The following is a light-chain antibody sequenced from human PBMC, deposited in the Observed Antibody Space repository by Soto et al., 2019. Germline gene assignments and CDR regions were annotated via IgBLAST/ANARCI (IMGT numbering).Light chain of an antibody. CDR1: QGISNY. CDR3: QRYNSAPWT. CDR2: AAS. V-gene: IGKV1-27*01. J-gene: IGKJ1*01. Sequence: DIQMTQSPSSLSASVGDRVTITCRASQGISNYLAWYQQKPGKVPKLLIYAASTLQSGVPSRFSGSGSGTDSTLPISSRQPDDFATYYCQRYNSAPWTFGQGTKVEIK.